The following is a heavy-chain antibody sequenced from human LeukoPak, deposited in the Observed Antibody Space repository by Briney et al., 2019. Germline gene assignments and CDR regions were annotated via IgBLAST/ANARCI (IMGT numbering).Heavy chain of an antibody. CDR1: GYSFTSYW. Sequence: GESLKISCKGSGYSFTSYWIGWVRQMPGKGLEWMGIIYPGDSDTRYSPSFQGQVTISADKSISTAYLQWSSLKASDTAMYYCANSRDSYDNEFDYWGQGTLVTVSS. D-gene: IGHD5-18*01. V-gene: IGHV5-51*01. J-gene: IGHJ4*02. CDR3: ANSRDSYDNEFDY. CDR2: IYPGDSDT.